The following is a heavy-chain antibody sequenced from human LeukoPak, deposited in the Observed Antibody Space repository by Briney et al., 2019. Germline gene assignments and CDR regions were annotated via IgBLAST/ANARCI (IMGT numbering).Heavy chain of an antibody. D-gene: IGHD3-16*01. J-gene: IGHJ6*03. V-gene: IGHV4-34*01. CDR2: INHSGST. CDR3: ARGITYYYMDV. CDR1: GGSFSGHY. Sequence: SETLSLTRAVYGGSFSGHYWSWVRQPPGKGLEWIGEINHSGSTKYNPSLKSRITISVDTSKNQFSLKLSSVTAADTAVYYCARGITYYYMDVWGKGTTVTVSS.